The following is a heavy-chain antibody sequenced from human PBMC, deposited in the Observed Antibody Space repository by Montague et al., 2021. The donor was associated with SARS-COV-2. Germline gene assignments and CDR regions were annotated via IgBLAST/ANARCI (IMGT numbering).Heavy chain of an antibody. Sequence: NNGSTNYNPSLKSRVTISVDTSKNQFSLKLSSVTAADTAVYYCARADFWSGYLYFDYWGQGTLVTVSS. V-gene: IGHV4-61*02. CDR3: ARADFWSGYLYFDY. CDR2: NNGST. D-gene: IGHD3-3*01. J-gene: IGHJ4*02.